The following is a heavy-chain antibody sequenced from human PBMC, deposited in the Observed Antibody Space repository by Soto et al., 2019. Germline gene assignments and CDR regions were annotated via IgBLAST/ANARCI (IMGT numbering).Heavy chain of an antibody. CDR3: ARRDCSGGSCYFDY. CDR1: GASISSPNY. J-gene: IGHJ4*02. Sequence: QVQLQESGPGLVRPSETLSLTCTVSGASISSPNYWGWVRQPPGKGLEWTGSLDYSGSTHYNPSLESRVTLSMDTSRNHFSLRLNSVTAADTAMYFCARRDCSGGSCYFDYWGQGTLVAVSA. D-gene: IGHD2-15*01. V-gene: IGHV4-39*02. CDR2: LDYSGST.